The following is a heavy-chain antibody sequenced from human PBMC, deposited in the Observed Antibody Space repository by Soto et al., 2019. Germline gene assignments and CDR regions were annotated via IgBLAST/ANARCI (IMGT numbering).Heavy chain of an antibody. CDR1: GYTFTNDV. Sequence: ASVKVSCKTSGYTFTNDVVDWVRQAPGQGLEWMGWINSGNGNTKYSEKFQGRVTITRDTSASTAYMELNSLTSEDTAVYYCARGLTIFGVVIGYWGQGTLVTVSS. V-gene: IGHV1-3*01. D-gene: IGHD3-3*01. J-gene: IGHJ4*02. CDR2: INSGNGNT. CDR3: ARGLTIFGVVIGY.